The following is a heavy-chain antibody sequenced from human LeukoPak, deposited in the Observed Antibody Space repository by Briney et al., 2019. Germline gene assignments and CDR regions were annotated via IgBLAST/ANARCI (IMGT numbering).Heavy chain of an antibody. D-gene: IGHD3-22*01. CDR2: ISVSSRRA. J-gene: IGHJ3*02. CDR3: ARDSGYDTSRDAFDI. Sequence: QAGGSLRLSCAASGFTFSRYAMSWVRQAPGKGLEWVSLISVSSRRAHYADSVQGRFTISRDDSKNTLFLQMNSLRAEDTALYYCARDSGYDTSRDAFDIWGQGTMVTVSS. CDR1: GFTFSRYA. V-gene: IGHV3-23*01.